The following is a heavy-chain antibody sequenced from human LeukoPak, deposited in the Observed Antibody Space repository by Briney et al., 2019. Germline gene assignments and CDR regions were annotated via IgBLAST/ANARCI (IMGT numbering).Heavy chain of an antibody. CDR1: GITFSRYS. CDR2: ISTSSSYI. D-gene: IGHD5-18*01. Sequence: WGSLRLSCAASGITFSRYSMNWVRQAPGKGLEWVSSISTSSSYIYYADSVKGRFTISRHNAKNSLYLQMDSLRAEDTAVYYCASETKRRYSYGSPTDAFDIWGQGTMVTVSS. V-gene: IGHV3-21*01. J-gene: IGHJ3*02. CDR3: ASETKRRYSYGSPTDAFDI.